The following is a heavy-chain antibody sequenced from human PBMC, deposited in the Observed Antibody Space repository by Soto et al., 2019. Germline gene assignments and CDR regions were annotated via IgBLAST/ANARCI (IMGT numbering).Heavy chain of an antibody. J-gene: IGHJ4*02. CDR1: GGSISSYY. CDR2: IYYSGST. D-gene: IGHD6-13*01. CDR3: ARGIIAAAYDY. Sequence: SETLSLTCTVSGGSISSYYWSWIRQPPGKGLEWIGYIYYSGSTNYNPSLKSRVTLSIDTSKKQFSLNLSSVTAADTAVYYCARGIIAAAYDYWGQGALVTVSS. V-gene: IGHV4-59*01.